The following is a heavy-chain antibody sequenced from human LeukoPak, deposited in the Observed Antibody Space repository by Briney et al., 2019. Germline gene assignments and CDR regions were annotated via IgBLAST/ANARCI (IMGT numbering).Heavy chain of an antibody. J-gene: IGHJ3*02. V-gene: IGHV3-66*02. Sequence: GGSLRLSCAASGFTVSSNYMSWVRQAPGKGLEWVSVIYSGGSTYYADSVKGRFTISRDNSKNTLYLQMNRLRAEDTAVYYCARSSSFPDDAFDIWGQGTMVTVSS. CDR2: IYSGGST. CDR1: GFTVSSNY. D-gene: IGHD2/OR15-2a*01. CDR3: ARSSSFPDDAFDI.